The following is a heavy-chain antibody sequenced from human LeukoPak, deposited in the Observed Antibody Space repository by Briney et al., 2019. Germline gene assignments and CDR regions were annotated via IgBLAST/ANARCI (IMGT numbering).Heavy chain of an antibody. J-gene: IGHJ4*02. CDR3: ARGNSAYGSNPFDY. V-gene: IGHV1-18*03. D-gene: IGHD4-23*01. Sequence: GASVKVSCKTSGYTFASNGLSWVRQAPGQGLEWMGWISAYTGNTFYAQKFQGRVTMTTDTSTSTGYMELRSLRSDDMAVYFCARGNSAYGSNPFDYWGQGTLVTVSS. CDR2: ISAYTGNT. CDR1: GYTFASNG.